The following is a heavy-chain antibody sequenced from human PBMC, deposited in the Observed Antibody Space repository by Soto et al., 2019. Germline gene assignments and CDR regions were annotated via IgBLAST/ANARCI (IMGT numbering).Heavy chain of an antibody. D-gene: IGHD4-17*01. V-gene: IGHV4-34*01. Sequence: SETLSLTCAVYGGSFSGYYWSWIRQPPGKGLEWIGEINHSGSTNYNPSLKSRVTISVDTSKNQFSLKLSSVTAADTAVYYCARESSPLEDGDYVHYWGQGTLVTVSS. J-gene: IGHJ4*02. CDR3: ARESSPLEDGDYVHY. CDR2: INHSGST. CDR1: GGSFSGYY.